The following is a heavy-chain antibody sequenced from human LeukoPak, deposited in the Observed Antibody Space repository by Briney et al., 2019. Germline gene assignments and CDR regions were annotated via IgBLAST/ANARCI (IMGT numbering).Heavy chain of an antibody. Sequence: SETLSLTCSVSGGSISSGGYFWRWIRQHPGKGLELIGYIYYSGSTYYKPSLKSRVTITGDTSKNQSSLKLSSVTAADTAVYYCARAPESDGAGSYYRDRIWFEPWGQGTMVTVSS. D-gene: IGHD3-10*01. V-gene: IGHV4-31*03. J-gene: IGHJ5*02. CDR2: IYYSGST. CDR3: ARAPESDGAGSYYRDRIWFEP. CDR1: GGSISSGGYF.